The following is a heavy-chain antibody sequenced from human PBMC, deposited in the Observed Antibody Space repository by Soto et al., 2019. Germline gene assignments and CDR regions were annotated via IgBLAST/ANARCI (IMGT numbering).Heavy chain of an antibody. D-gene: IGHD6-19*01. CDR2: IFYSGST. Sequence: SETLSLTCTVSGGSISSSSYYWGWIRQPPGKGLEWIGSIFYSGSTYYNPSLKSRVTISVDTSKNQFSLKLSSVTAADTAVYYCARDRIGWYSHYYCMDVWGPGTTVT. CDR3: ARDRIGWYSHYYCMDV. J-gene: IGHJ6*02. V-gene: IGHV4-39*02. CDR1: GGSISSSSYY.